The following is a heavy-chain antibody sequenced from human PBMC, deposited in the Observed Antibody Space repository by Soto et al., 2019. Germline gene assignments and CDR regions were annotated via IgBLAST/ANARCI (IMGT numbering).Heavy chain of an antibody. V-gene: IGHV3-30*18. Sequence: QVQLVESGGGVVQPGRSLRLSCAASGFTFSSYGMHWVRQAPGKGLEWVAVISYDGSNKYYADSVKGRFTISRDNSKNTLYLQMNSLRAEDTAVYYCAKDLPGGVVVAAPDGYWGQGTLVTVSS. CDR3: AKDLPGGVVVAAPDGY. D-gene: IGHD2-15*01. CDR2: ISYDGSNK. CDR1: GFTFSSYG. J-gene: IGHJ4*02.